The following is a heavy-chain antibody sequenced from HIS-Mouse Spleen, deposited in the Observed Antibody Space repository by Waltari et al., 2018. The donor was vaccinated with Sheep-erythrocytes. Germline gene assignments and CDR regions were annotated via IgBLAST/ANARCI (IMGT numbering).Heavy chain of an antibody. CDR3: ARDARACDFWGGYCKHAFDI. J-gene: IGHJ3*02. D-gene: IGHD3-3*01. V-gene: IGHV3-11*01. CDR2: ISSSGSTI. CDR1: GFPFSDYV. Sequence: QVQLVESGGGLVKPGGSLRLSCAASGFPFSDYVLAWIRPAPGKGLEWVSYISSSGSTIYYADSVKGRFTISRDNAKNSLYLQMNSLGAEDTAVYYCARDARACDFWGGYCKHAFDIWGQGTMVTVSS.